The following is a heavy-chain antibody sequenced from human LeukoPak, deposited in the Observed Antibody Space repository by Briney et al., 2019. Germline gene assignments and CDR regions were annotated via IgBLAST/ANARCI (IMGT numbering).Heavy chain of an antibody. CDR3: ARQVGATSSTYYFDY. CDR2: IYTSGST. J-gene: IGHJ4*02. Sequence: SQTLSLTCTVSGGSISSGSYYWSWIRQPAGKGLEWIGRIYTSGSTNYNPSLKSRVTISVDTSKNQFSLKLSSVTAADTAVYYCARQVGATSSTYYFDYWGQGTLVTVSS. D-gene: IGHD1-26*01. CDR1: GGSISSGSYY. V-gene: IGHV4-61*02.